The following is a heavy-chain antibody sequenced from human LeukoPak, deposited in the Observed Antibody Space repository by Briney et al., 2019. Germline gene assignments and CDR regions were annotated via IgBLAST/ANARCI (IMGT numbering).Heavy chain of an antibody. D-gene: IGHD3-10*01. CDR1: GFTSRSYW. Sequence: GGSLRLSCAASGFTSRSYWTTWVRQSPGKGLGWVANIKQDGSETYHVDSVKGRFTISRDNAKDSLYLEMNSLRAEDTAVYYCARGGQAGTGHLWGQGTLVTVSS. CDR3: ARGGQAGTGHL. CDR2: IKQDGSET. V-gene: IGHV3-7*01. J-gene: IGHJ5*02.